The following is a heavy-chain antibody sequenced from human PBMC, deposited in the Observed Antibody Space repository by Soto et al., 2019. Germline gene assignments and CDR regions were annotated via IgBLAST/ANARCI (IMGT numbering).Heavy chain of an antibody. J-gene: IGHJ4*02. V-gene: IGHV4-61*01. CDR1: GGSVSSGSYY. CDR3: ARDRYYDSSGYYFDY. Sequence: QVQLQESGPGLVKPSETLSLTCTVSGGSVSSGSYYWSWIRQPPGKGLEWIGYIYYSGSTKYNPSLKSRVTISADTSKNQISLKLSSVTAADTAVYYCARDRYYDSSGYYFDYWGQGTLVTVSS. D-gene: IGHD3-22*01. CDR2: IYYSGST.